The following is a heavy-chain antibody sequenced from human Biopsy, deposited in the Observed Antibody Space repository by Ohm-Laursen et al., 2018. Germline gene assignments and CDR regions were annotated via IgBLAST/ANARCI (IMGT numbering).Heavy chain of an antibody. D-gene: IGHD3-10*02. V-gene: IGHV3-30*18. CDR2: ISYDGSNT. Sequence: SLRLSCAASRFTFSTYGMHWVRQAPGKGLEWVAVISYDGSNTYYEDSVKGRFIISRDNSKNTLYLQMNSLGAEDTAVYYCAKVYNMFGQPSPDAFDIWGQGTMVTVSS. CDR1: RFTFSTYG. J-gene: IGHJ3*02. CDR3: AKVYNMFGQPSPDAFDI.